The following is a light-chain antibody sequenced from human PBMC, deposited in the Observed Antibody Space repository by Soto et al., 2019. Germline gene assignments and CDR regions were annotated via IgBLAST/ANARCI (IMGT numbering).Light chain of an antibody. CDR1: SSDVGGYNY. Sequence: QSALTQPASVSGSPGKSITISCTGTSSDVGGYNYVSWYQHHPGKAPKLMIYDVSNRPSGVSNRFSGSKSGNTASLIISGLQAEHEADYYCSSYTSSSTLSTYVFGTGTKLTVL. CDR3: SSYTSSSTLSTYV. V-gene: IGLV2-14*03. J-gene: IGLJ1*01. CDR2: DVS.